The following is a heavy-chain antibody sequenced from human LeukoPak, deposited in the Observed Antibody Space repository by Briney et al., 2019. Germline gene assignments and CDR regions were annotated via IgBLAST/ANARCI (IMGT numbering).Heavy chain of an antibody. J-gene: IGHJ4*02. CDR3: ARGGDSSSRTAFYYFDY. V-gene: IGHV1-2*02. D-gene: IGHD6-6*01. CDR1: GYTFTGYY. Sequence: ASVKVSCKASGYTFTGYYMHWVRQAPGQGLEWMGWINPNSGGTNYAQKFQGRVTMTRDTSISTAYMELSRLRSDDTAVYYCARGGDSSSRTAFYYFDYWGQETLVTVSS. CDR2: INPNSGGT.